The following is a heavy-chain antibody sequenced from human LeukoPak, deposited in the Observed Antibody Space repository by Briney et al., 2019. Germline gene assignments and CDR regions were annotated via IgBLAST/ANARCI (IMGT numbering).Heavy chain of an antibody. Sequence: GGSLRLSCAASGFTFSSYAMSWVRQAPGKGLEWVSAISGGSTYYADSVKGRFTISRDNSKNTLYLQMNSLRAEDTAVYYCAKSIKWIQLRDDAFDIWGQGTMVTVSS. CDR3: AKSIKWIQLRDDAFDI. V-gene: IGHV3-23*01. CDR1: GFTFSSYA. J-gene: IGHJ3*02. D-gene: IGHD5-18*01. CDR2: ISGGST.